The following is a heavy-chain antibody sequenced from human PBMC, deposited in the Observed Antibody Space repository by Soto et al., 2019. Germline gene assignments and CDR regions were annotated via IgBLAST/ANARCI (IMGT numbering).Heavy chain of an antibody. D-gene: IGHD6-13*01. CDR1: GFTFSDYY. J-gene: IGHJ4*02. Sequence: GGSLRLSCAASGFTFSDYYMSWIRQAPGKGLEWVSYISSSSYTNYADSVKGRFTISRDNAKNSLYLQMNSLRAEDTAVYYCASGIDSSSWYFLGYWGQGTLVTVSS. CDR2: ISSSSYT. V-gene: IGHV3-11*06. CDR3: ASGIDSSSWYFLGY.